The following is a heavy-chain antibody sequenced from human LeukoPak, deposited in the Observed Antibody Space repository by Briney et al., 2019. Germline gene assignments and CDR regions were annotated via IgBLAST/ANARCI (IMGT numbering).Heavy chain of an antibody. CDR1: GYSISTSCY. Sequence: SETLSLTCTVSGYSISTSCYWGWIRQPPGKGLEWIGSICHSGNTYYNPSLKSRVTISVDTSKNQFSLKLNSVTAADTAVYYCARAGYGDPDFDYWGQGTLVTVSS. CDR2: ICHSGNT. J-gene: IGHJ4*02. CDR3: ARAGYGDPDFDY. V-gene: IGHV4-38-2*02. D-gene: IGHD4-17*01.